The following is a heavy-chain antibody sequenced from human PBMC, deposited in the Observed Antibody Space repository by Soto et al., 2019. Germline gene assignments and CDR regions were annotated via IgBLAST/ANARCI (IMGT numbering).Heavy chain of an antibody. CDR2: ISYDGSNK. J-gene: IGHJ4*02. D-gene: IGHD2-15*01. Sequence: GGSLRLSCAASGFTFSSYAMHWVRQAPGKGLEWVAVISYDGSNKYYADSVKGRFTISRDNSKNTLYLEMNSLRAEDTALYFCAKDLSGGTFLAYLDYWGLGTLVTVSS. CDR3: AKDLSGGTFLAYLDY. V-gene: IGHV3-30-3*01. CDR1: GFTFSSYA.